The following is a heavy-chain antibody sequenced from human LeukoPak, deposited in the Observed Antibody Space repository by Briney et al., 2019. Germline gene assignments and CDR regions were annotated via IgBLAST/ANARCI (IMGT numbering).Heavy chain of an antibody. CDR1: GGSISSYY. CDR3: ARARYYYGSVLSNWFDP. J-gene: IGHJ5*02. D-gene: IGHD3-10*01. Sequence: SETLSLTCTASGGSISSYYWSWIRQPAGKGLEWIGRIYTSGSTNYNSSLKSRVTMSVDTSKNQFSLKLSSVTAADTAVYYCARARYYYGSVLSNWFDPWGQGTLVTVSS. V-gene: IGHV4-4*07. CDR2: IYTSGST.